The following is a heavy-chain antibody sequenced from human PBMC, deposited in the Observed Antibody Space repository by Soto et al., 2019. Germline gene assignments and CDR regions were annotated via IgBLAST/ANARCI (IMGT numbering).Heavy chain of an antibody. V-gene: IGHV3-48*02. CDR2: ISSSSSTI. CDR1: GYTFSSYS. J-gene: IGHJ5*02. Sequence: GGYLSLSCSASGYTFSSYSMNWVRQAPGKGLEWVSYISSSSSTIYYADSVKGRFTISRVNAKNSLYLQMNSLRDEDTAVYYCASDKGYCSGGSCYVSGWFDPWGQGTLVTVSS. D-gene: IGHD2-15*01. CDR3: ASDKGYCSGGSCYVSGWFDP.